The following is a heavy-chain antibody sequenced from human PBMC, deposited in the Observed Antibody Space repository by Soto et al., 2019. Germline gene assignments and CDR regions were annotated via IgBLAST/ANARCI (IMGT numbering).Heavy chain of an antibody. D-gene: IGHD2-21*02. J-gene: IGHJ5*02. V-gene: IGHV1-58*01. CDR2: IVVGSGNT. CDR1: GFTFTSSA. CDR3: AADLTERLREFDP. Sequence: SVKVSCKASGFTFTSSAAQWVRQARGQRLEWIGWIVVGSGNTNYAQKFQERVTITRDMSTSTAYMELSSLRSEDTAVYYCAADLTERLREFDPWGQGTLVTV.